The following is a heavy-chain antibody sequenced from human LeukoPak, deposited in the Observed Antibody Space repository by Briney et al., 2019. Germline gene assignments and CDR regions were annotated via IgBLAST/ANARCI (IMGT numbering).Heavy chain of an antibody. J-gene: IGHJ4*02. CDR1: GFTFSDYY. CDR3: AREKSGYFDY. CDR2: ISSSSSYT. Sequence: PGGSLRLSCVASGFTFSDYYMSWIRQAPGKGLEWVSYISSSSSYTNYADSVKGRFTISRDNAKNSLYLQMNSLRAEDTAVYYCAREKSGYFDYWGQGTLVTVSS. D-gene: IGHD3-10*01. V-gene: IGHV3-11*06.